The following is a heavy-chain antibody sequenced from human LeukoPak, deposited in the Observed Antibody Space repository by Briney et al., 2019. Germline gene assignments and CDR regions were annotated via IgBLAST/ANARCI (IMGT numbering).Heavy chain of an antibody. D-gene: IGHD6-13*01. CDR2: IKSDGSST. V-gene: IGHV3-74*01. CDR3: ARGGDTSNWYPGYFDY. J-gene: IGHJ4*02. CDR1: GFTFSNYW. Sequence: GGSLRLSCAASGFTFSNYWMHWVRQAPGKGPVWVSRIKSDGSSTRFADSVQGRFTISRDNGKNTVYLQMNSLRAEDTAVYYCARGGDTSNWYPGYFDYWGQGALVTVSP.